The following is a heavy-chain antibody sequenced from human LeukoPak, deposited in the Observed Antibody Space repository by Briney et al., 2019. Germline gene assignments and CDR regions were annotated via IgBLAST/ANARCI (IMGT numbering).Heavy chain of an antibody. J-gene: IGHJ6*02. D-gene: IGHD1-26*01. Sequence: ASVKVSCKASGYTFTGYYMHWVRQAPGQALEWMGWINPNSGGTNYAQKFQGRVTMTRDTSISTAYMELSRLRSDDTAVYYCARVSGSPSRYYYGMDVWGQGTTVTVSS. V-gene: IGHV1-2*02. CDR3: ARVSGSPSRYYYGMDV. CDR1: GYTFTGYY. CDR2: INPNSGGT.